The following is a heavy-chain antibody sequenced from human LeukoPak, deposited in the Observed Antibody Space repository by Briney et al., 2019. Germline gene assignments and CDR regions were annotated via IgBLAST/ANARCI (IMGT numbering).Heavy chain of an antibody. Sequence: VVSVKVSCKASGYTFTGYYMHWVRQAPGQGLEWMGWINPNSGGTNYAQKFQGRVTMTRDTSISTAYMELSRLRSDDTAVYYCARDRYYDFWSGYYFWGQGTLVTVSS. V-gene: IGHV1-2*02. CDR2: INPNSGGT. CDR3: ARDRYYDFWSGYYF. CDR1: GYTFTGYY. J-gene: IGHJ4*02. D-gene: IGHD3-3*01.